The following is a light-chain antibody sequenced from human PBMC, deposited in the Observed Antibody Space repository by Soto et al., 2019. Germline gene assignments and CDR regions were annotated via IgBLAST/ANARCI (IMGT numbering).Light chain of an antibody. CDR1: QSVSSSY. CDR2: GAS. CDR3: QQYASSPVYT. Sequence: EIVLTQSPGTLSLSPGERATLSCRASQSVSSSYLAWYQQKPGQAPRLLIYGASSRATGIPDRFSGSGSGTDFTLTIRGLQPDAFAVYYCQQYASSPVYTFGQGTKLEVE. V-gene: IGKV3-20*01. J-gene: IGKJ2*01.